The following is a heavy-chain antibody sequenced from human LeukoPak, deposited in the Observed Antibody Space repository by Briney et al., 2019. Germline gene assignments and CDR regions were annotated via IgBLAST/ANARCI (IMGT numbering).Heavy chain of an antibody. J-gene: IGHJ4*02. CDR3: AKLGSSWYRVPGYYFGY. D-gene: IGHD6-13*01. Sequence: GGSLRLSCAASGFIFSNYAMSWVRQAPGKGLEWVSAISGSGGSTYYADSVKGRFTISRDNSKNTLYLQMNSLRAEDTAVYYCAKLGSSWYRVPGYYFGYWGQGTLVTVSS. V-gene: IGHV3-23*01. CDR1: GFIFSNYA. CDR2: ISGSGGST.